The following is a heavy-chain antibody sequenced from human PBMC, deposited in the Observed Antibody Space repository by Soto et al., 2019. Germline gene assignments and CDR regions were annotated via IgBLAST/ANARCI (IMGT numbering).Heavy chain of an antibody. CDR1: GRTFSSYA. J-gene: IGHJ4*02. D-gene: IGHD6-19*01. CDR3: ARDPVAYSSGSDY. CDR2: IIPIFGTA. V-gene: IGHV1-69*06. Sequence: ASVKVSCKASGRTFSSYAISWVRQAPGQGLEWMGGIIPIFGTANYAQKFQGRVTITADKSTSTAYMELSSLRSEDTAVYYCARDPVAYSSGSDYWGQGTLVTVSS.